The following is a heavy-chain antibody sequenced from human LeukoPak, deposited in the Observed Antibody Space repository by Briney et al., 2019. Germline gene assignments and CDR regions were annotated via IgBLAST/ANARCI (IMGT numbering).Heavy chain of an antibody. D-gene: IGHD3-10*01. CDR1: GGSISSYY. Sequence: PSETLSLTCTVSGGSISSYYWSWIRQPPGKGREWIGYIYYSGSTNYNPSLKSRVTISVDTSKNQFSLKLSSVTAADTAVYYCARQGGSPRDAFDIWGQGTMVTVSS. CDR3: ARQGGSPRDAFDI. CDR2: IYYSGST. J-gene: IGHJ3*02. V-gene: IGHV4-59*08.